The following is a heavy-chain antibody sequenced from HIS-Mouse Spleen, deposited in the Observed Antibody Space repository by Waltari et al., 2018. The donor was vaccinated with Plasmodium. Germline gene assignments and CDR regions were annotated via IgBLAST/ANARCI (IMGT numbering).Heavy chain of an antibody. CDR3: ARLYYDFWSGYYPYGMDV. Sequence: QVQLVESGGGVVQPGRSLRLSCAASGFTFSSYAMHWVRQAPGKGVEGVEVISYDGSNKYYADSVKGRFTISRDKSKNTLYLQMNSLRAEDTAVYYCARLYYDFWSGYYPYGMDVWGQGTTVTVSS. CDR1: GFTFSSYA. V-gene: IGHV3-30*04. D-gene: IGHD3-3*01. CDR2: ISYDGSNK. J-gene: IGHJ6*02.